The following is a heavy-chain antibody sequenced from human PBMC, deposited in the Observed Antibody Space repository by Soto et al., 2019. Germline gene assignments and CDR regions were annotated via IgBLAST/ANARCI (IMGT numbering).Heavy chain of an antibody. V-gene: IGHV3-74*01. J-gene: IGHJ4*02. D-gene: IGHD2-21*01. CDR2: INSDGSNT. CDR1: GVTFSRYW. CDR3: ARNSRTDFDY. Sequence: EVQLVESGGDLVQPGGSLRLSCAASGVTFSRYWMHWVRQAPGKGLVWVSRINSDGSNTIYADSVKGRFTISRDNAKNTLYLQMNRLRAEDTAVYYCARNSRTDFDYWGQGTLVTVSS.